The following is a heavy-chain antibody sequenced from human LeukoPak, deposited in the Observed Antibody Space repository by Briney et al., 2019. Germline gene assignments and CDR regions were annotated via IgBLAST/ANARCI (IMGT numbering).Heavy chain of an antibody. Sequence: PGGSLRLSCAPPGFTFSSYAMHWVRQAPGKGLEWVAVISYDGSNKYYADSVKGRFTISRDNSKNTLYLQMNSLRAEDTAVYYCARERDYYDIVNWFDPWGQGTLVTVSS. V-gene: IGHV3-30*04. J-gene: IGHJ5*02. CDR3: ARERDYYDIVNWFDP. CDR1: GFTFSSYA. D-gene: IGHD3-22*01. CDR2: ISYDGSNK.